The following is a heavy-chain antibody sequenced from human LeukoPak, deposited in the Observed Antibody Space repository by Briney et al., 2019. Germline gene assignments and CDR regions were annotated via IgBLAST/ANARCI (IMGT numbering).Heavy chain of an antibody. D-gene: IGHD4-11*01. J-gene: IGHJ4*02. Sequence: GGSLRLSCAASGFTFSRYWMHWVRQAPVKGLVWVSRINSDGSSTTYADSVKGRFTISRDNAKNTLYLQMNSLRAEDTAVYYCVGGGGTTYMFDYWGQGTLVTVSS. CDR2: INSDGSST. CDR3: VGGGGTTYMFDY. CDR1: GFTFSRYW. V-gene: IGHV3-74*01.